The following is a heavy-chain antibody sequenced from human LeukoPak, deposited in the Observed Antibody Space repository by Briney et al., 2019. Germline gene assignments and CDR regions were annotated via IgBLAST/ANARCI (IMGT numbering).Heavy chain of an antibody. J-gene: IGHJ6*03. Sequence: ASVKVSCKASGYTFTSYGISWVRQAPGQGLEWMGWISAYNGNTNYAQKLQGRVTMTTDTSTSTAYMELRSLRSDDTAVYYCARMEVSGYYYYYMDVWGKGTTVTVSS. CDR3: ARMEVSGYYYYYMDV. D-gene: IGHD2-21*01. CDR2: ISAYNGNT. CDR1: GYTFTSYG. V-gene: IGHV1-18*01.